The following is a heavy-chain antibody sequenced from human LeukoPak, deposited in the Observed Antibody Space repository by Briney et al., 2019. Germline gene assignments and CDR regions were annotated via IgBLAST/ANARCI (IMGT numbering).Heavy chain of an antibody. CDR1: GYTFTSYA. CDR3: ARLSSYYYYYMDV. Sequence: ASVKVSCKASGYTFTSYAMHWVRQAPGQRLEWMGWSNAGNGNTKYSQEFQGRVTITRDTSASTAYMELRSLRSDDTAVYYCARLSSYYYYYMDVWGKGTTVTVSS. J-gene: IGHJ6*03. V-gene: IGHV1-3*02. CDR2: SNAGNGNT. D-gene: IGHD3-16*02.